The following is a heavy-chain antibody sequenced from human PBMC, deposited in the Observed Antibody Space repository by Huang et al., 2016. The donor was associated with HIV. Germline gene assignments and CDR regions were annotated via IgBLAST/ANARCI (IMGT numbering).Heavy chain of an antibody. CDR1: GGTFNSYA. Sequence: QVQLVQSGAEVKKPGSSVKVSCKVSGGTFNSYAITWVRQAPGQGLEWLGGIIPIVGTPNYAQQFQGRVTITADDSTNTVDMELNSLRSEDAAVYYCARDAREYGDYYYGMDVWGQGTTVIVSS. V-gene: IGHV1-69*01. J-gene: IGHJ6*02. CDR3: ARDAREYGDYYYGMDV. CDR2: IIPIVGTP. D-gene: IGHD2-8*01.